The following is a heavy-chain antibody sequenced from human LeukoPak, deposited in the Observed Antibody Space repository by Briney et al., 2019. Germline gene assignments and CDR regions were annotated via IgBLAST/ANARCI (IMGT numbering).Heavy chain of an antibody. CDR2: MNPNSGNT. Sequence: GASVKVSCKASGYTFTSYGINWVRQATGQGLEWMEWMNPNSGNTGYAQKFQDGVTMTRNTSISTAYMELSSLRSDDTAVYYCARGRGYGDFGTFDYWGQGTLVTVSS. CDR1: GYTFTSYG. D-gene: IGHD4-17*01. J-gene: IGHJ4*02. V-gene: IGHV1-8*02. CDR3: ARGRGYGDFGTFDY.